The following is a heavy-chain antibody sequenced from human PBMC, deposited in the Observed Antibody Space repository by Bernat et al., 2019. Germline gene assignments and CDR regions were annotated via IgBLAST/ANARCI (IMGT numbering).Heavy chain of an antibody. CDR3: ARGRGTGDFDY. V-gene: IGHV1-46*01. Sequence: QVQLVQSGAEVKKPGASVKVSCKASGYTLTTYYMHWVRQAPGQGLEWMGIINPSGGTTNYAQKFQGRVTMTRDTSTSTVYMELSSLRSEDTAVYYCARGRGTGDFDYWGQGTLVTVSS. D-gene: IGHD3-10*01. J-gene: IGHJ4*02. CDR1: GYTLTTYY. CDR2: INPSGGTT.